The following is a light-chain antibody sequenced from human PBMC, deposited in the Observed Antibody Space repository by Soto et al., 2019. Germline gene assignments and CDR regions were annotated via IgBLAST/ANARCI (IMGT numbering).Light chain of an antibody. J-gene: IGKJ3*01. Sequence: EIVLTQSPGTLSLSPGERATLASRASQSISSYLAWYQQKPVQAPRLLIYDASMRATGIPARFSGSGSETDFTLTFASLEPEDFAFYDCQHLSNCPRAFGPGTKVDIK. CDR3: QHLSNCPRA. V-gene: IGKV3-11*01. CDR2: DAS. CDR1: QSISSY.